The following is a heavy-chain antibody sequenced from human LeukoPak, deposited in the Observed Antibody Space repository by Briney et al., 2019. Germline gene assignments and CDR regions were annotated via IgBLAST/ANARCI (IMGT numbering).Heavy chain of an antibody. CDR3: AKDMTLVGAIVYYFDY. CDR1: GFTLSSYA. V-gene: IGHV3-23*01. Sequence: GGSLRLSCAASGFTLSSYAMSWVRQAPGKGLEWVSAISGSGGSTYYADSVKGRFTISRDNSKNTLYLQMNSLRAEDTAVYYCAKDMTLVGAIVYYFDYWGQGTLVTVSS. D-gene: IGHD1-26*01. J-gene: IGHJ4*02. CDR2: ISGSGGST.